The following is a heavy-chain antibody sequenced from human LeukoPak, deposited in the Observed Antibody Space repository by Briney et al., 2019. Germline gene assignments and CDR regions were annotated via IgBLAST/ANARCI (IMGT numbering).Heavy chain of an antibody. CDR1: GGSISSSSYY. Sequence: SSETLSLTCTVSGGSISSSSYYWGWIRQPPGKGLEWIGNIYHSGNTYYNSSLKSRVTISVDTSKNQFSLRLTSVTAADTAVYYCASLRVPGYFDDWGQGTPVTVSS. J-gene: IGHJ4*03. CDR2: IYHSGNT. CDR3: ASLRVPGYFDD. V-gene: IGHV4-39*07. D-gene: IGHD3-16*01.